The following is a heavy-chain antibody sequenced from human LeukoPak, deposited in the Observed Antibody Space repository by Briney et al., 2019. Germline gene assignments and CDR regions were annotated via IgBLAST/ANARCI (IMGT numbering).Heavy chain of an antibody. V-gene: IGHV4-34*01. J-gene: IGHJ6*02. CDR2: IHHSGTT. Sequence: SETLSLTCAVYVESFSDHYWTWIRQPPGKGLEWIGEIHHSGTTNYRLSLKSRVTISVDRSKNQFSLKLTSVTAADTAVYYCARHDTYSSGWPHYYYYYYGMDVWGQGTTVTVSS. CDR1: VESFSDHY. CDR3: ARHDTYSSGWPHYYYYYYGMDV. D-gene: IGHD6-19*01.